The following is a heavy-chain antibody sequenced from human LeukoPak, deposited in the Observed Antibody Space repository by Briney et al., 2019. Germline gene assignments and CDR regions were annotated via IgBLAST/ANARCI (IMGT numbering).Heavy chain of an antibody. D-gene: IGHD3-16*02. J-gene: IGHJ4*02. CDR3: ARRVRGTYH. CDR1: GYSFTTYW. Sequence: GESLKISCKGSGYSFTTYWIGWVRQLPGKGLGWMGIIYPGDSDTKYSPSFQGQVTISADTSISTAYLQWSSLKASDTAMYYCARRVRGTYHWGQGTLVTVSS. CDR2: IYPGDSDT. V-gene: IGHV5-51*01.